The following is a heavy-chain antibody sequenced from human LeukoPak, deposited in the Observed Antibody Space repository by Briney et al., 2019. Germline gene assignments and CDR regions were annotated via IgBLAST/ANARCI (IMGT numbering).Heavy chain of an antibody. D-gene: IGHD6-19*01. CDR3: AIFGAIAVAGTVY. CDR2: INPNSGGT. J-gene: IGHJ4*02. CDR1: GYTFTSYY. V-gene: IGHV1-2*02. Sequence: ASVKVSCKASGYTFTSYYMHWVRQAPGQGLEWMGWINPNSGGTNYAQKFQGRVTMTRDTSISTAYMELSRLRSDDTAVYYCAIFGAIAVAGTVYWGQGTLVTVSS.